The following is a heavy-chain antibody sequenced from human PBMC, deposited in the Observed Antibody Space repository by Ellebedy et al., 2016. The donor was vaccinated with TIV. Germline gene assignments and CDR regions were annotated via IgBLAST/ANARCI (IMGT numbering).Heavy chain of an antibody. CDR2: IYPSSGDT. Sequence: AASVKVSCKTSGYTFTDYHMHWMRQAPGQGLEWMGWIYPSSGDTRYAQKFQGRVTMTRDTSISTGYMELKRLTSDDTATYYCASVTFSSLSPFDYWGQGTEVAVSS. D-gene: IGHD2-2*01. CDR3: ASVTFSSLSPFDY. J-gene: IGHJ4*02. CDR1: GYTFTDYH. V-gene: IGHV1-2*02.